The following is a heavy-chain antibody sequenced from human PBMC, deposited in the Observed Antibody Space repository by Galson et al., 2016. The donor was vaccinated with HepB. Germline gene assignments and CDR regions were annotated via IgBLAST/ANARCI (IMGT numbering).Heavy chain of an antibody. Sequence: LRLSCAVSGFTFSTFWMSWVRQAPGKGLEWVANIKQDGSEIFYMDSVKGRFTISRDNAKNQFSLKLRSLTAADTAVYYCARAPRLFGTYYYYGLDVWGQGTTVTVSS. J-gene: IGHJ6*02. CDR1: GFTFSTFW. V-gene: IGHV3-7*04. D-gene: IGHD3-16*01. CDR3: ARAPRLFGTYYYYGLDV. CDR2: IKQDGSEI.